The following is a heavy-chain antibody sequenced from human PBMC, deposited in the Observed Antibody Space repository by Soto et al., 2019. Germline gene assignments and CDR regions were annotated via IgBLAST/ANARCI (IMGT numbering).Heavy chain of an antibody. CDR1: GGSFSGYY. D-gene: IGHD2-2*01. J-gene: IGHJ3*02. CDR2: INHSGST. V-gene: IGHV4-34*01. Sequence: PSETLSLTCAVYGGSFSGYYWSWIRQPPGKGLEWIGEINHSGSTNYNPSLKSRVTISVDTSKNQFSLKLSSVTAADTAVYYCAREGGLYCSSTSCDTLSPPGFDIWGQGTMVTVSS. CDR3: AREGGLYCSSTSCDTLSPPGFDI.